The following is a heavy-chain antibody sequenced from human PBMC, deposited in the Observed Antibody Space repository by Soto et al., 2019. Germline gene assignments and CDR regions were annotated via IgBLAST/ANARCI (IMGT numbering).Heavy chain of an antibody. Sequence: QVPLVQSGAEVKKPGASVKVSCKASGYTFTSYGISWVRQAPGQGLEWMGWISAYNGNTNYAQKLQGRVTMTTDTSTSTAYMELRSLRSDDTAVYYCASVYCSGGSCYRSDYWGQGTLVTVSS. D-gene: IGHD2-15*01. CDR3: ASVYCSGGSCYRSDY. CDR2: ISAYNGNT. J-gene: IGHJ4*02. V-gene: IGHV1-18*01. CDR1: GYTFTSYG.